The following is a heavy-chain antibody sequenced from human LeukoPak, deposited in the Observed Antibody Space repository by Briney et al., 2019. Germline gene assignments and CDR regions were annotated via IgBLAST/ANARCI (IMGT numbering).Heavy chain of an antibody. CDR3: ARLRTGSYYNPQKYYFDY. V-gene: IGHV3-23*01. J-gene: IGHJ4*02. Sequence: GGSLRLSCAASGFSFSSYGMSWVRQAPGKGLEWVSGLSGSGESTYYADSVKGRFTISRDNSKNTLYLQMNSLRAEDTAVYYCARLRTGSYYNPQKYYFDYWGQGTLVTVSS. CDR1: GFSFSSYG. CDR2: LSGSGEST. D-gene: IGHD3-10*01.